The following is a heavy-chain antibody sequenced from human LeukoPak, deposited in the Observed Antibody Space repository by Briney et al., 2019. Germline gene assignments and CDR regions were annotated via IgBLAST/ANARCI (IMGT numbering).Heavy chain of an antibody. CDR2: ISYDGSNK. J-gene: IGHJ3*02. Sequence: GRSLRLSCAASGFTFSSYAMHWVRQAPGKGLEWVAVISYDGSNKYYADSVKGRFTISRDNSKNTLYLQMNSLRAEGTAVYYCAKVGRDSGSYYGAFDIWGQGTMVTVSS. CDR1: GFTFSSYA. D-gene: IGHD1-26*01. V-gene: IGHV3-30*07. CDR3: AKVGRDSGSYYGAFDI.